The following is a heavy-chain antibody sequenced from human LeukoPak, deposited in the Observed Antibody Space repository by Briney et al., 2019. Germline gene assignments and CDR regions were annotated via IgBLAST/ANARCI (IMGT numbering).Heavy chain of an antibody. Sequence: PGGSLRLSCAASGFTFIKYWMSGVRQAPGKGLEWVASIKKDGSEIYYVDSVKGRFTISRDIAKNLLFLQMKSLRAEDTAVYYCARGSDHSGWTYDYWGQGTLVTVSS. CDR3: ARGSDHSGWTYDY. CDR1: GFTFIKYW. CDR2: IKKDGSEI. V-gene: IGHV3-7*01. D-gene: IGHD6-25*01. J-gene: IGHJ4*02.